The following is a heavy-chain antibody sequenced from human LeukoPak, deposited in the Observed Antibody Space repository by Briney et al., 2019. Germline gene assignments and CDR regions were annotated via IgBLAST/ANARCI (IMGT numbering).Heavy chain of an antibody. Sequence: SVKVSCKASGGTFSSYAISWVRQAPGQGLEWMGRIIPILGIANYAQKFQGRVTITADKSTSTAYMELSSLRSEDTAVYYCAREDHEAHTFYGMDVWGQGTTVTVSS. CDR2: IIPILGIA. D-gene: IGHD6-6*01. CDR1: GGTFSSYA. V-gene: IGHV1-69*04. CDR3: AREDHEAHTFYGMDV. J-gene: IGHJ6*02.